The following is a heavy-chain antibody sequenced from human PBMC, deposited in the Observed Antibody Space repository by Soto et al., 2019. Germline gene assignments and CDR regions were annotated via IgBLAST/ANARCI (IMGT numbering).Heavy chain of an antibody. CDR2: IKQDGSEK. CDR3: ARGSSITIFGVVIIDWFDP. V-gene: IGHV3-7*01. Sequence: GGSLRLSCAASGFTFSSYWMSWVRQAPGKGLEWVANIKQDGSEKYYVDSVKGRFTISRDNAKNSLYLQMNSLRAEDTAVYYCARGSSITIFGVVIIDWFDPWGQGTLVTVSS. CDR1: GFTFSSYW. D-gene: IGHD3-3*01. J-gene: IGHJ5*02.